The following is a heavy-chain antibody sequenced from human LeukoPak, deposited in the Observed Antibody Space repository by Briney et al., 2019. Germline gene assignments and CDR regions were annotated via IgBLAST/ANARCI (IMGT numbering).Heavy chain of an antibody. D-gene: IGHD2-2*01. Sequence: GRSQRLSCAASGSTFEDHVMHWVRQAPGKGLEWVSSISWSGDRMGYADAVKGRFTISRDNAKNSLFLQMNSLRVEDTALYYCAKDLGGSATTVWGQGTLVTVSS. CDR2: ISWSGDRM. V-gene: IGHV3-9*01. CDR3: AKDLGGSATTV. CDR1: GSTFEDHV. J-gene: IGHJ4*02.